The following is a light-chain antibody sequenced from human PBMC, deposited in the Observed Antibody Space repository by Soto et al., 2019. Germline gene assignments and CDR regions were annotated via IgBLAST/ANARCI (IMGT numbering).Light chain of an antibody. Sequence: EIVLTQSPATLSLSPGERATLSCRASQSVSSYLAWYQQKPGQAPRLLIYDASNGATGIPARFSGSGSGTEFTLTISSLQSEDFAVYYCQQYNNWPRTFGQGTKV. CDR2: DAS. V-gene: IGKV3-11*01. CDR3: QQYNNWPRT. CDR1: QSVSSY. J-gene: IGKJ1*01.